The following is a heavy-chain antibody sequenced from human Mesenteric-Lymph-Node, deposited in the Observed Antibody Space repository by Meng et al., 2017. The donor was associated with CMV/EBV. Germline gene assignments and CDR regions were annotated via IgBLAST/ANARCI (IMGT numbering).Heavy chain of an antibody. V-gene: IGHV3-74*01. CDR2: INSDGSVT. Sequence: GESLKISCATSGFTFTNYWMHWVRQAPGKGLVWVSRINSDGSVTDYADSVKGRFTISRDRAKNTLYLQMDSLRAEDTAVYFCTRDRAVMSSQDGFDIWGQGTMVTVSS. J-gene: IGHJ3*02. CDR1: GFTFTNYW. D-gene: IGHD6-13*01. CDR3: TRDRAVMSSQDGFDI.